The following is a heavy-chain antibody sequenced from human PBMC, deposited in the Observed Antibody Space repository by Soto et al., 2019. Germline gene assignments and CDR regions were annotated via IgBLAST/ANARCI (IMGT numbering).Heavy chain of an antibody. J-gene: IGHJ5*02. CDR1: GYTFTSYG. V-gene: IGHV1-18*01. Sequence: ASVKVSCKASGYTFTSYGISWVGKAPGQGLEWVVCISAYNGNTNYAQKLQGRVTMTTDTSTSTAYMELRSLRSDDTAVYYCARDNWFDPWGQGTLVTVSS. CDR2: ISAYNGNT. CDR3: ARDNWFDP.